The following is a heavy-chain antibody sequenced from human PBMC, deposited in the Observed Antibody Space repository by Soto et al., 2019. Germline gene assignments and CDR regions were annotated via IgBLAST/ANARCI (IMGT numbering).Heavy chain of an antibody. Sequence: QVQLVQSGAEVKKPGASVKVSCKASGYTFTDYGISWVRQAPGQGLEWMGWISTYNGNTIYAQKIQGRVTMTTDTSTSTAYVELRSLRSDDTAVYYCAREEGISDWHAFDYWGQGTTVTVSS. CDR3: AREEGISDWHAFDY. CDR2: ISTYNGNT. V-gene: IGHV1-18*04. D-gene: IGHD6-19*01. J-gene: IGHJ4*03. CDR1: GYTFTDYG.